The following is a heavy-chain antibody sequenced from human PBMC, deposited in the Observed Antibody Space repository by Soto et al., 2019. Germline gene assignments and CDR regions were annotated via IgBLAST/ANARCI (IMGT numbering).Heavy chain of an antibody. CDR1: GYSFTSLY. CDR3: ARGVSAGVDY. V-gene: IGHV1-8*01. Sequence: ASVKVSCKASGYSFTSLYLNWVRQTAGQGLEWMGWMQPSTGRTGYAQKFQGRVTMTRDTSINTAYMELTTLTSDDTAAYYCARGVSAGVDYWGQGTLVTVSS. J-gene: IGHJ4*02. CDR2: MQPSTGRT. D-gene: IGHD1-26*01.